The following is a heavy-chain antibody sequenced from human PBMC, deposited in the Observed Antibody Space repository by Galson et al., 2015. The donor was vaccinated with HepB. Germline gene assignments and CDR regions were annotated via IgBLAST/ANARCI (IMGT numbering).Heavy chain of an antibody. CDR3: ARDREYFDL. D-gene: IGHD2/OR15-2a*01. J-gene: IGHJ2*01. CDR1: GFSISNHY. V-gene: IGHV3-66*01. CDR2: IDTRDRI. Sequence: SLRLSCAASGFSISNHYINWVRQAPGKGLEWVSSIDTRDRIKYVDSVKGRITISRDSSKNTLYFQISSMRAEDTAVYYCARDREYFDLWGRGTLVTVSS.